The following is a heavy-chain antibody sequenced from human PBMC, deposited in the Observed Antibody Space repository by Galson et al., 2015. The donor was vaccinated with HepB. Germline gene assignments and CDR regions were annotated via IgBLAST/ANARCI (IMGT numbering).Heavy chain of an antibody. J-gene: IGHJ4*02. Sequence: LTCTVSGGSISSYYWSWIRQPAGKGLEWIGRIYTSGSTNYNPSLKSRVTMSVDTSKNQFSLKLSSVTAADTAVYYCARQYYDFWSGPGVFDYWGQGTLVTVSS. CDR2: IYTSGST. D-gene: IGHD3-3*01. CDR1: GGSISSYY. CDR3: ARQYYDFWSGPGVFDY. V-gene: IGHV4-4*07.